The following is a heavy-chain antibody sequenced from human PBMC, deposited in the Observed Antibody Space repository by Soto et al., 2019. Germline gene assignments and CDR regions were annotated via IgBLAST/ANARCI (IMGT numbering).Heavy chain of an antibody. V-gene: IGHV3-7*01. CDR3: VAWCTSTSIP. D-gene: IGHD2-8*01. CDR2: TKPDGSEK. J-gene: IGHJ5*02. Sequence: PGGSLRLSCAASGFIFNTHWMSWVRQAPEKGLEWVAHTKPDGSEKYYVDSAKGRFTISRDNTRNSLYLQMNSLRADDTALYYCVAWCTSTSIPWGPGTLVTVSS. CDR1: GFIFNTHW.